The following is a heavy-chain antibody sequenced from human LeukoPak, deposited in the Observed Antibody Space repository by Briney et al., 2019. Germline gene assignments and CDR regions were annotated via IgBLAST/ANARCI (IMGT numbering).Heavy chain of an antibody. CDR3: ARGPYYCDF. CDR2: INSDVSTT. Sequence: GGSLRLSCAASGFTFSSYWMHWVRQAPGRVLVWVSRINSDVSTTHYADSVKGRFTISRDTPKNTLYLQMNSLRAEATAVYYCARGPYYCDFWGQGTQVTVSS. CDR1: GFTFSSYW. V-gene: IGHV3-74*01. J-gene: IGHJ4*02.